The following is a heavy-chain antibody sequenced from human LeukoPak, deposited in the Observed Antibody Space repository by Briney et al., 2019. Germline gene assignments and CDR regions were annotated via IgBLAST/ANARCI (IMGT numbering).Heavy chain of an antibody. CDR3: ATVPPSYSSSSAFDY. CDR1: GYTLTELS. D-gene: IGHD6-6*01. J-gene: IGHJ4*02. CDR2: FDPEDGGT. Sequence: ASVKVSCKVSGYTLTELSMHWVRQAPGKGLEWMGGFDPEDGGTIYAQKFQGRVTMTEDTSTDTAYTELSSLRSEDTAVYYCATVPPSYSSSSAFDYWGQGTLVTVSS. V-gene: IGHV1-24*01.